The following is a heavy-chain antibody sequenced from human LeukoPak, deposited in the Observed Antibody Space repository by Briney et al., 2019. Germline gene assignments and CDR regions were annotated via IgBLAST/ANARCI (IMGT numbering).Heavy chain of an antibody. CDR2: IKEDGSEK. CDR1: GFTFSSYW. D-gene: IGHD3-3*01. V-gene: IGHV3-7*01. CDR3: AKHYDFWSGYGSNWFDP. J-gene: IGHJ5*02. Sequence: PGGSLRLSCAASGFTFSSYWMSWVRQAPGKGLEWVANIKEDGSEKYYVHSVKGRFTISRDNAKNSLYLQMNSLRAEDTAVYYCAKHYDFWSGYGSNWFDPWGQGILVTVSS.